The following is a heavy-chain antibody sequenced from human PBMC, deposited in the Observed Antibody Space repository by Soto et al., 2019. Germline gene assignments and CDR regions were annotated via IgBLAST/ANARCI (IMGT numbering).Heavy chain of an antibody. CDR2: ISSSGSDR. V-gene: IGHV3-11*06. CDR1: GFIFSDYH. CDR3: ARVAGSGYWFDP. D-gene: IGHD3-22*01. J-gene: IGHJ5*02. Sequence: QVQLAESGGGLVKPGGSLRLSCEASGFIFSDYHMAWIRQGPGKGLQWVSYISSSGSDRNYADSVKGRFTMSRDNAKNSVSLQMSSLRAEDTAVYYCARVAGSGYWFDPWGHGTLVTVSS.